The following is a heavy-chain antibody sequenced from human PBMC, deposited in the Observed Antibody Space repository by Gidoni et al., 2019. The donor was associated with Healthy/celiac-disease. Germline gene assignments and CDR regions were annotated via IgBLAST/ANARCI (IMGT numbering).Heavy chain of an antibody. CDR1: GFTFDAEA. CDR3: AKYRGGIFGVVIPPPYYYGMDV. CDR2: ISWNSGSI. Sequence: EVQLVESGGGLVQPGRSLRLSCAASGFTFDAEALQGVRQAPGKGLGCVSGISWNSGSIGYAHSVKGRFTISRDNAKNSLYLQLNSLRAEDTSLYYCAKYRGGIFGVVIPPPYYYGMDVWGQGTTVTVSS. V-gene: IGHV3-9*01. D-gene: IGHD3-3*01. J-gene: IGHJ6*02.